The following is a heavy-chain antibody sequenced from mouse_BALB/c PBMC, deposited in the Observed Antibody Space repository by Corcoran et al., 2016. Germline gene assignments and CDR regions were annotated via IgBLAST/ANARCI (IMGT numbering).Heavy chain of an antibody. Sequence: EVQLQQSGAELVKPGASVKLSCTASGFNIKDTYMHWVKQRPEQGLEWIGRIDPANGSTKYDPKFQGKATMTADKSSNTVYLHLSSLTSEATAVYYCGRSREGNYVVYWGQGTTLTVSS. CDR2: IDPANGST. V-gene: IGHV14-3*02. CDR1: GFNIKDTY. J-gene: IGHJ2*01. D-gene: IGHD2-1*01. CDR3: GRSREGNYVVY.